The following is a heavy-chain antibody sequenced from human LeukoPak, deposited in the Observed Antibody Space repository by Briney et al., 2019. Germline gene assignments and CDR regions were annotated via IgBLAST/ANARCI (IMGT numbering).Heavy chain of an antibody. J-gene: IGHJ4*02. D-gene: IGHD2-2*01. Sequence: ASVKVSCKASGYTFTYYYMHWVRQAPGQGLEWMGWINPNNGGTYSTQKFQGWVTMTRDTSISTSYMDLSRLPSDAPAVYYCARANPLHCSSTSCLFDYWGQGSLVTVSS. V-gene: IGHV1-2*04. CDR2: INPNNGGT. CDR3: ARANPLHCSSTSCLFDY. CDR1: GYTFTYYY.